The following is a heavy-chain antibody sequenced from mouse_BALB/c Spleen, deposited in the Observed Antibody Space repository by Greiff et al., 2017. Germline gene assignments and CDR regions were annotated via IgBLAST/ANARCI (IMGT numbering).Heavy chain of an antibody. Sequence: EVQLMESGGDLVKPGGSLKLSCAASGFTFSSYGMSWVRQTPDKRLEWVATISSGGSYTYYPDSVKGRFTISRDNAKNTLYLQMSSLKSEDTAMYYCARPAVGLDYWGQGTTLTVSS. CDR3: ARPAVGLDY. CDR2: ISSGGSYT. CDR1: GFTFSSYG. D-gene: IGHD1-1*01. J-gene: IGHJ2*01. V-gene: IGHV5-6*01.